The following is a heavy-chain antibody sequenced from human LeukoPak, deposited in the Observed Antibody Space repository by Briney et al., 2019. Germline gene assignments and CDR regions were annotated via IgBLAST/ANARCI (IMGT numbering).Heavy chain of an antibody. CDR2: IYYSGST. Sequence: SETLSLTCTVSGGSISSGGYYWSWIRQPPGKGLEWIGYIYYSGSTNYNPSLKSRVTISVDTSKNQFSLKLSSVTAADTAVYYCARYSYTDPFDYWGQGTLVTVSS. V-gene: IGHV4-61*08. J-gene: IGHJ4*02. CDR1: GGSISSGGYY. D-gene: IGHD1-26*01. CDR3: ARYSYTDPFDY.